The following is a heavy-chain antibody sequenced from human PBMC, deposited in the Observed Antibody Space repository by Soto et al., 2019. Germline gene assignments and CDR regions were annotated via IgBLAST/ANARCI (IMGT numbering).Heavy chain of an antibody. D-gene: IGHD3-16*01. CDR1: GFTFSSYS. Sequence: XVCLRLSCAACGFTFSSYSMSWVRQAPGKGLEWVSAISGSGGSTYYADSVKGRFTISRDNSKNTLYLQMNSPRAEDTAVYYCGGGIGRYYYYGMDVCGQRTTVTVSS. CDR3: GGGIGRYYYYGMDV. J-gene: IGHJ6*02. V-gene: IGHV3-23*01. CDR2: ISGSGGST.